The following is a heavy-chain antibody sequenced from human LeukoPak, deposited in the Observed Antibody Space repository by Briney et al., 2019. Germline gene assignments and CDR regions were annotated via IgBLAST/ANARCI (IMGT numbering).Heavy chain of an antibody. V-gene: IGHV1-69*13. D-gene: IGHD5-24*01. Sequence: SVKVSCKASGGTFSSYAISWVRQAPGQGLEWMGGIIPIFGTANYAQKFQGRVTITADESTSTAYMELSSLRSGDTAVYYCARGDLEMATIGYNWFDPWGQGTLVTVSS. CDR3: ARGDLEMATIGYNWFDP. CDR2: IIPIFGTA. J-gene: IGHJ5*02. CDR1: GGTFSSYA.